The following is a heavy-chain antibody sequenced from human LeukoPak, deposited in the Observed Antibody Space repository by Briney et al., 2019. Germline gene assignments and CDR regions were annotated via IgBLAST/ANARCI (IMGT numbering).Heavy chain of an antibody. CDR2: ISYEGSNK. Sequence: PGGSLGLSCAASGFTFSSFAMHWVRQAPGKGLEWVAVISYEGSNKYYADSVKGRFTISRDNSKNTLYLQMNSLRPEDTAVYYCARESDWYFDYWGQGTLVTVSS. CDR3: ARESDWYFDY. V-gene: IGHV3-30-3*01. CDR1: GFTFSSFA. D-gene: IGHD2-21*02. J-gene: IGHJ4*02.